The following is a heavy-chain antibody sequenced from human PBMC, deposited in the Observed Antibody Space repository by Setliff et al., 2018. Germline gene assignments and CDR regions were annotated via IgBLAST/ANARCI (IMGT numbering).Heavy chain of an antibody. CDR2: IFNSGTT. V-gene: IGHV4-39*02. Sequence: SETLSLTCIVAGDSISNTGYYWGWIRQPPGKGLEWIGRIFNSGTTNYNPSLKSRVTISADTSNNSFSLNLFSVTAADTAVYYCAGRDYSGGDSWGHGTLVTVSS. D-gene: IGHD4-4*01. CDR1: GDSISNTGYY. CDR3: AGRDYSGGDS. J-gene: IGHJ5*01.